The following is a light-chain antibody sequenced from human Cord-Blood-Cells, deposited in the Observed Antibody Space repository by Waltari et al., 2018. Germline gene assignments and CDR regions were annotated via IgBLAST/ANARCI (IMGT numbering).Light chain of an antibody. V-gene: IGLV2-14*01. J-gene: IGLJ1*01. CDR1: SSDVGVYND. CDR3: SSYTSSSTYV. Sequence: QSALTQPASVSGSPGQSITISCTGTSSDVGVYNDVSWYQQTPGKAPKLMIYEVSNRPSGVSNRFSGSKSGNTASLTISGLQAEDEADYYCSSYTSSSTYVFGTGTKVTVL. CDR2: EVS.